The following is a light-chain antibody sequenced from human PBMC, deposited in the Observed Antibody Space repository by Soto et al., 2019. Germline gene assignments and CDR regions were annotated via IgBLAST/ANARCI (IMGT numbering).Light chain of an antibody. V-gene: IGLV2-14*01. CDR2: EVI. CDR1: SSDVGAYSY. Sequence: QSVLTQPASVSGSPGQSITISCTATSSDVGAYSYVSWYQQYPGKAPKLMIYEVINRPSGVSNRFSGSKSGNTASLIISGLQAEDEADYYCSSYTSSSTLVFGGGTKLTVL. CDR3: SSYTSSSTLV. J-gene: IGLJ2*01.